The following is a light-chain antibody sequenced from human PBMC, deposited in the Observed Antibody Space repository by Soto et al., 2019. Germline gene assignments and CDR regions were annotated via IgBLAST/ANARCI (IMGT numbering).Light chain of an antibody. J-gene: IGLJ1*01. CDR3: SSYTSSSTLV. CDR2: EVT. V-gene: IGLV2-14*01. Sequence: QSALTQPASVSGSPGQSITISCTGTSSDIGGYNYVSWYQHHPGKAPKLMIYEVTYRPSGVSDRFSGSKSGNTASLTISGLQAEDEADYYCSSYTSSSTLVFGTGTKVTVL. CDR1: SSDIGGYNY.